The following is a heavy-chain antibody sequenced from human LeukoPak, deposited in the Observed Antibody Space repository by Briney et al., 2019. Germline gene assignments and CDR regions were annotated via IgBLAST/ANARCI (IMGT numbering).Heavy chain of an antibody. CDR3: ARVRGHSLRFLEWLHRYYGMDV. Sequence: GGSLRLSCAASGFTFSSYWMSWVRQAPGKGLEWVANIKQDGSEKYYVDSVKGRIIISKDNAKTSLYLQMNSLRAEDTAVYYCARVRGHSLRFLEWLHRYYGMDVWGQGTPVTVSS. J-gene: IGHJ6*02. V-gene: IGHV3-7*01. CDR2: IKQDGSEK. D-gene: IGHD3-3*01. CDR1: GFTFSSYW.